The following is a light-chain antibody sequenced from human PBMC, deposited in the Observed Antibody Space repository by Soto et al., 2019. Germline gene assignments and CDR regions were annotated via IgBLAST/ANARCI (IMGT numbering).Light chain of an antibody. CDR1: SSDIGSYNR. CDR3: CSYTTYSTYV. V-gene: IGLV2-14*01. J-gene: IGLJ1*01. Sequence: QSALTQPASVSGSPGQSITISCAGTSSDIGSYNRVSWYQQPPGKAPKLMIYEVSNRPSGVSNRFSGSKSGNTASLTISGLQAEDETDYYCCSYTTYSTYVFGTGTKVTVL. CDR2: EVS.